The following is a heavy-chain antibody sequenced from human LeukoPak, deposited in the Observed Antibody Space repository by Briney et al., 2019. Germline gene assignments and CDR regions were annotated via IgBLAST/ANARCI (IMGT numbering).Heavy chain of an antibody. Sequence: GGSLRLSCAASGLTFSAFAMHWVRQAPGKGLEWVSGISGDGASTHYAVSVKGRFSISRDNSRNMLYLQMNSLRAEDTAVYYCAKSEAMFSSRSLGYWGQGTLVTVSS. D-gene: IGHD6-13*01. V-gene: IGHV3-23*01. J-gene: IGHJ4*02. CDR3: AKSEAMFSSRSLGY. CDR1: GLTFSAFA. CDR2: ISGDGAST.